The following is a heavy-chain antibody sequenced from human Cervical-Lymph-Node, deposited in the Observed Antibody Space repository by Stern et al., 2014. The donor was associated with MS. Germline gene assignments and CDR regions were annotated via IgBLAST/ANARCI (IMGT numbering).Heavy chain of an antibody. V-gene: IGHV1-69*01. CDR3: ARSIAALGYYGMDV. D-gene: IGHD6-6*01. Sequence: VQLEESGAEVKKPGSSVKVSCKASGGTFSSYAISWVRQAPGQGLEWMGGSIPIFGTANYAQKFQGRVTITADESTSTAYMELSSLRSEDTAVYYCARSIAALGYYGMDVWGQGTTVTVSS. J-gene: IGHJ6*02. CDR2: SIPIFGTA. CDR1: GGTFSSYA.